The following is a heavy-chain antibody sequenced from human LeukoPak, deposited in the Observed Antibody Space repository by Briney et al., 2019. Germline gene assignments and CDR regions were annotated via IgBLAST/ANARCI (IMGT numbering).Heavy chain of an antibody. CDR3: AGHGYCSSTSCSRIDY. CDR1: GGSISSYY. CDR2: IYSSGST. V-gene: IGHV4-59*08. Sequence: PETLSLTCTVSGGSISSYYWSWMRQPPGKGLEWIGYIYSSGSTYYNPSLESRVTISVDTSKNQFSLKLSSVTAADTAVYYCAGHGYCSSTSCSRIDYWGQGTLVTVSS. J-gene: IGHJ4*02. D-gene: IGHD2-2*01.